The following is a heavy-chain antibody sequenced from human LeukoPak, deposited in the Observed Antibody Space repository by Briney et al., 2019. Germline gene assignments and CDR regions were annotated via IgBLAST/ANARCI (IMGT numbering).Heavy chain of an antibody. CDR1: GFTFSTYA. Sequence: GRSLRLSCAASGFTFSTYAMHWVRQAPGKGREWGAMMSYDGNNKYYADSVKGRFTLSRDSSKNTLFLQMNSLRTEDTAVYYCARGENWFDPWGQGALVTVSS. CDR2: MSYDGNNK. V-gene: IGHV3-30*04. CDR3: ARGENWFDP. J-gene: IGHJ5*02.